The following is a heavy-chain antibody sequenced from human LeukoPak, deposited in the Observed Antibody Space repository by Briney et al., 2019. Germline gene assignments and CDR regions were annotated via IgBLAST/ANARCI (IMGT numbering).Heavy chain of an antibody. CDR3: ARLYSGSFYD. CDR2: IYSDGRT. Sequence: GGSLRLSCAASGFTVSSNYMTWVRPAPGKGLEWVSLIYSDGRTFYADSVKDRFTISRDNSKNTLYLQMNSLRAEDTAVYYCARLYSGSFYDWGQGTLVTVSS. CDR1: GFTVSSNY. V-gene: IGHV3-66*01. D-gene: IGHD1-26*01. J-gene: IGHJ4*02.